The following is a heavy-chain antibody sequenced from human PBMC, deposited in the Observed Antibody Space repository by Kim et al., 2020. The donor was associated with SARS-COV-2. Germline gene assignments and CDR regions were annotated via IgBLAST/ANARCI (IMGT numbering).Heavy chain of an antibody. V-gene: IGHV4-59*11. CDR3: AREKLWPTNWFDP. CDR2: IHYSGNT. D-gene: IGHD2-21*01. CDR1: GSMNSRY. J-gene: IGHJ5*02. Sequence: GSMNSRYWGWIRQTPGKGLEWIGYIHYSGNTNYNPSFQSRVTISQDMSKNQFSLRLRSVTAADTAVYYCAREKLWPTNWFDPWGQGILVTVSS.